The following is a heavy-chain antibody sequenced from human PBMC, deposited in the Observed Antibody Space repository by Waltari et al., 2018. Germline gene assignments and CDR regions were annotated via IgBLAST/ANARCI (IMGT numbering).Heavy chain of an antibody. J-gene: IGHJ6*03. CDR2: IRGSGGNT. CDR3: ARKVRDSYSYMDV. V-gene: IGHV3-23*01. Sequence: EMQLLESGGGLVQPGGSLRLSCAASGFTFSSYDISWVLQAPGKGLEWVSAIRGSGGNTYYADSVKGRFTISRDNSKNTLYLQMNSLRAEDTAVYYCARKVRDSYSYMDVWGKGTTVTVSS. CDR1: GFTFSSYD.